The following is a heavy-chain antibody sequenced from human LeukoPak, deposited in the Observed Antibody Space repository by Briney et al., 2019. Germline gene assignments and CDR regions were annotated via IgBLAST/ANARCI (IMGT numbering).Heavy chain of an antibody. D-gene: IGHD3-3*01. V-gene: IGHV4-30-4*08. Sequence: SATLSLTCTVAGGSISSGDYYWSWIRQPPGKGLEWIGYIYYSGSTYYSPSLKSRVTISLDTSKNQFSLRLSSVTAADTAVYYCVNERSGYYYYWAQGTLVTVSS. CDR2: IYYSGST. CDR1: GGSISSGDYY. CDR3: VNERSGYYYY. J-gene: IGHJ4*02.